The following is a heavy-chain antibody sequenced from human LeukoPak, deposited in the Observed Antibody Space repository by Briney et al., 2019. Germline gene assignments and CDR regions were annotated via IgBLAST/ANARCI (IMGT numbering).Heavy chain of an antibody. CDR1: GYSFTTYW. D-gene: IGHD2/OR15-2a*01. CDR3: ATSGGDSTLLVDV. J-gene: IGHJ6*04. Sequence: GESLKISCKGSGYSFTTYWIAWVRQMPGKGLGWMGVMFPGDSDTKYSPSFQGQVTISADKSINTAYLQWSSLRASDTAMYYCATSGGDSTLLVDVWGKGTTVTVSS. V-gene: IGHV5-51*01. CDR2: MFPGDSDT.